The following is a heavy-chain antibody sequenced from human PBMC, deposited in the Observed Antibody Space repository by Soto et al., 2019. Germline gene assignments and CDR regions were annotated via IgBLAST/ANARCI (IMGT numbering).Heavy chain of an antibody. CDR1: GYTFTSYG. J-gene: IGHJ4*02. D-gene: IGHD3-10*01. CDR2: ISAYNGNT. V-gene: IGHV1-18*04. CDR3: ARDYYGSGSYYNGLDY. Sequence: GASVKVSGKASGYTFTSYGISWVRQAPGQGLEWMGWISAYNGNTNYAQKLQGRVTMTTDTSTSTAYMELRSLRSDDTAVYYCARDYYGSGSYYNGLDYWGQGTLVTVSS.